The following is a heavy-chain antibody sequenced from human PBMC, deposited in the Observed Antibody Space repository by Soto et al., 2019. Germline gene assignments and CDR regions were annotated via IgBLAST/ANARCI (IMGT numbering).Heavy chain of an antibody. D-gene: IGHD1-26*01. Sequence: SETLSLTCTVSGGSMSSNYWTWIRQSPGKGLEWIGYIYYTGSTKYNPPPQSRVPISLDTSKNQFSLRLTSVTSADTAVYYCARGGSYGDFFAYWGQGAQVTVSS. V-gene: IGHV4-59*01. CDR2: IYYTGST. J-gene: IGHJ4*02. CDR1: GGSMSSNY. CDR3: ARGGSYGDFFAY.